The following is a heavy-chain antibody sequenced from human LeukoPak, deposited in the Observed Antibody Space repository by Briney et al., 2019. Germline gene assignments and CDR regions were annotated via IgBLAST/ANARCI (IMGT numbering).Heavy chain of an antibody. Sequence: PGGSLRLSCAASGFTFSSYAMSWGRQAPGRGLEVVSAIIGSGGSTYYADSVKGRFTISRDNSKNTLYLQMNSLRAEDTAVYYCAKEPYWEDTMIVVVITIPYFDYWGQGTLVTVSS. CDR2: IIGSGGST. D-gene: IGHD3-22*01. CDR1: GFTFSSYA. J-gene: IGHJ4*02. V-gene: IGHV3-23*01. CDR3: AKEPYWEDTMIVVVITIPYFDY.